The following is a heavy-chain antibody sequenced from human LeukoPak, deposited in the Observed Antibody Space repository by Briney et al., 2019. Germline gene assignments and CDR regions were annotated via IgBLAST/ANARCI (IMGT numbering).Heavy chain of an antibody. Sequence: SETLSLTCTVSGGSISSGSYYWSWIRQPAGKGLEWIGRIYTSGSTNYNPSLKSRFTISVDTSKNQFSLKLSSVTAADTAVYYCARDVENPTYYDFWSGYPSGWFDPWGQGTLVTVSS. CDR1: GGSISSGSYY. CDR2: IYTSGST. D-gene: IGHD3-3*01. J-gene: IGHJ5*02. V-gene: IGHV4-61*02. CDR3: ARDVENPTYYDFWSGYPSGWFDP.